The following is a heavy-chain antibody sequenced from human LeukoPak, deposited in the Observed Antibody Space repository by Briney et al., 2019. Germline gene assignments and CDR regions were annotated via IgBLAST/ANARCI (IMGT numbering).Heavy chain of an antibody. CDR2: INSDGSST. CDR1: GFTFSSYW. Sequence: GGSLRLSCAAPGFTFSSYWMHWVRQAPGKGLVWVSRINSDGSSTSYADSAKGRFTISRDNAKNTLYLQMDSLRAEDTAVYYCARDPSRLAVGPGGFDYWGQGTLVTVSS. CDR3: ARDPSRLAVGPGGFDY. D-gene: IGHD6-19*01. J-gene: IGHJ4*02. V-gene: IGHV3-74*01.